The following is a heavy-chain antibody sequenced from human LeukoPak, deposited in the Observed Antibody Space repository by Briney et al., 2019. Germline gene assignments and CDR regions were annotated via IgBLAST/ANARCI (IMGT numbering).Heavy chain of an antibody. CDR2: IYYSGST. CDR1: GGSISSSSYY. V-gene: IGHV4-39*02. D-gene: IGHD5-18*01. CDR3: AREDTPMVTPFDY. Sequence: SETLSLTCTVSGGSISSSSYYWGWIRQPPGKGLEWIGSIYYSGSTSYNPSLKSRVTISVDTSKNQFSLKLSSVTAADTAVYYCAREDTPMVTPFDYWGQGTLVTVSS. J-gene: IGHJ4*02.